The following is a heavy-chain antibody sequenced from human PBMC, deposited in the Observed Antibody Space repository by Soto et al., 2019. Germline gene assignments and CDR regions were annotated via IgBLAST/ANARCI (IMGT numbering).Heavy chain of an antibody. J-gene: IGHJ6*02. Sequence: EVRLVESGGGLVQPGGSLRLSCVASGFTFTRYWMSWVLQAPGKGLEWVANIKGDGSEQRYVDSVKGRLTIYRDNAKNSVYLQLNSSRVEDTALYYCGSYEVRNGVGFWGQGTTVTVSS. CDR2: IKGDGSEQ. CDR3: GSYEVRNGVGF. D-gene: IGHD3-16*01. V-gene: IGHV3-7*01. CDR1: GFTFTRYW.